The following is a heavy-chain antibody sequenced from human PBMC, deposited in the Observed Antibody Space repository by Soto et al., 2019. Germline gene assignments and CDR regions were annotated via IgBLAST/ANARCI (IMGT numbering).Heavy chain of an antibody. CDR1: GGTFSSYA. V-gene: IGHV1-69*13. J-gene: IGHJ4*02. Sequence: SVKVSCKASGGTFSSYAISWVRQAPGQGLEWMGGGIPIFGTANYAQKFQGRVTITADESTSTAYMELSSLRSEDTAVYYCASENHYERSGYNRYYFDYWGQGTMGTVSS. CDR2: GIPIFGTA. D-gene: IGHD3-22*01. CDR3: ASENHYERSGYNRYYFDY.